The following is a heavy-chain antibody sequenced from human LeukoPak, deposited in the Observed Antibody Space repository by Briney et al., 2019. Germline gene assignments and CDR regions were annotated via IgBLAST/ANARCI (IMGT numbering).Heavy chain of an antibody. CDR1: GGSISSYY. CDR2: IYTSGST. J-gene: IGHJ4*02. Sequence: SETLSLTCTVSGGSISSYYWSWIRHPAGKGLKWIGRIYTSGSTNYNPSLKGRVTMSVDTSKNQFSLKLSSVTAADTAVDYCARAGAAAIPFDYWGQGTLVTVSS. V-gene: IGHV4-4*07. CDR3: ARAGAAAIPFDY. D-gene: IGHD2-2*01.